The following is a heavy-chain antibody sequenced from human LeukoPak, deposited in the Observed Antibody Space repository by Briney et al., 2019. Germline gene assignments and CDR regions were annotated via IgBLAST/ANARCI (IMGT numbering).Heavy chain of an antibody. D-gene: IGHD4-17*01. V-gene: IGHV4-59*01. CDR3: ARLVPTVTTWSYYYYGMDV. Sequence: SETLSLTCTVSGGSISSYYWSWIRQPPGKGLEWIGYIYYSGSTNYNPSLKSRVTISVDTSKNQFSLKLSSVPAADTAVYYCARLVPTVTTWSYYYYGMDVWGQGTTVTVSS. J-gene: IGHJ6*02. CDR2: IYYSGST. CDR1: GGSISSYY.